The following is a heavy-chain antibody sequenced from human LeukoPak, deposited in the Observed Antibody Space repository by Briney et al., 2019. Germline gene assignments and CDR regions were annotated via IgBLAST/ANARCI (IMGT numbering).Heavy chain of an antibody. D-gene: IGHD5-18*01. V-gene: IGHV3-7*01. CDR3: ASAGYSYGGY. Sequence: GGSLRLSCAASVFTFSSYWMSWVRQAPGKGLEWVANIKQDGSEKYYVDSVKGRFTISRDNAKNSLYLQMNSLRAEDTAVYYCASAGYSYGGYWGQGTLVTVSS. CDR1: VFTFSSYW. J-gene: IGHJ4*02. CDR2: IKQDGSEK.